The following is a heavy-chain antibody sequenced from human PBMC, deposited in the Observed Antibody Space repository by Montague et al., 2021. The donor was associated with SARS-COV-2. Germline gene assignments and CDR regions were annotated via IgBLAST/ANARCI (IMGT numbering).Heavy chain of an antibody. J-gene: IGHJ4*02. CDR3: ARGVSYGSGFLSE. D-gene: IGHD3-10*01. V-gene: IGHV4-31*03. Sequence: SQTLSLTYNVSGDSISGSRHFWNWIRQHPGKGLEWIGYIYHTGATHYRPSLKSRATLSVDISQNQFSLKLNSMTAADTAIYYCARGVSYGSGFLSEWGPGTLVIISS. CDR2: IYHTGAT. CDR1: GDSISGSRHF.